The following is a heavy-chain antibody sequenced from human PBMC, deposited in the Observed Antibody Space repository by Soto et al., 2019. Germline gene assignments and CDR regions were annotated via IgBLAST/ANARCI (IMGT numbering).Heavy chain of an antibody. CDR1: GFTFSNAW. D-gene: IGHD6-13*01. Sequence: EVQLVESGGGLVKPGGSLRLSCAASGFTFSNAWMNWVRQAPGKGLEWVGRIKSKTDGGTTDYAAPVKGRFTISRDDSKNTLYLQMNRLKTEDTAVYYCTSGVFRDEGFDPWGQGTLVTVSS. J-gene: IGHJ5*02. CDR2: IKSKTDGGTT. CDR3: TSGVFRDEGFDP. V-gene: IGHV3-15*07.